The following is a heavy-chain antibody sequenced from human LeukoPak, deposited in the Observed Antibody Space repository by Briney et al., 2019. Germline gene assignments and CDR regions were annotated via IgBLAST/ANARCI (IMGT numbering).Heavy chain of an antibody. J-gene: IGHJ4*02. V-gene: IGHV3-30*02. CDR3: AKDGYRTPQIDY. D-gene: IGHD4-23*01. Sequence: GGSLRLSCAASRFTFTSYGMHWVRQAPGNGLEWVAYVRYDGGSNSYADSVKGRFSISRDNSKNTLYLQMNSLRAEDTAVYYCAKDGYRTPQIDYWGQGTLVTVSS. CDR1: RFTFTSYG. CDR2: VRYDGGSN.